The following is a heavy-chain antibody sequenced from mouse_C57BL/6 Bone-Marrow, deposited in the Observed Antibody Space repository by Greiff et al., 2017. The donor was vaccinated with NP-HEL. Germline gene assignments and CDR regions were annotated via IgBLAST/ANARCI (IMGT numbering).Heavy chain of an antibody. J-gene: IGHJ3*01. CDR1: GYSITSGYY. Sequence: ESGPGLVKPSQSLSLTCFATGYSITSGYYWNWIRQFPGNKLEWMGYISYDGSNNYNPSFKNRISITLDTSKNQFFLKLNSVTTEDTATYYCARGVYSDYSAWFAYWGQGTLVTVSA. CDR3: ARGVYSDYSAWFAY. CDR2: ISYDGSN. V-gene: IGHV3-6*01. D-gene: IGHD2-4*01.